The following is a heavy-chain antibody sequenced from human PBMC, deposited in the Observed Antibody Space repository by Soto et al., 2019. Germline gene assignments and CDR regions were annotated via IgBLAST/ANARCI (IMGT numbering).Heavy chain of an antibody. Sequence: QVQLVESGGGVVQPGRSLRLSCAASGFTFSSYGMHWVRQAPGKGLEWVAVIWYDGSNKYYADSVKGRFTISRDNSKNPLYLQMNSLRAEDTAVYYCARESVIVGTTLEIDYWGQGTLVTVSS. CDR3: ARESVIVGTTLEIDY. D-gene: IGHD1-26*01. CDR2: IWYDGSNK. J-gene: IGHJ4*02. V-gene: IGHV3-33*01. CDR1: GFTFSSYG.